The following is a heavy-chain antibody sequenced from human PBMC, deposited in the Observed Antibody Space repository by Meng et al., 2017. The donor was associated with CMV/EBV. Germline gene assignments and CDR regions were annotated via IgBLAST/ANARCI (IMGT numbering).Heavy chain of an antibody. Sequence: KVSCKGSGYSFTSYWIGWVRQMPGKGLEWMGIIYPGDSDTGYSPSFQGQVTISADKSISTAYLQWSSLKASDTAMYYCARPRSYSLPEPPDAFDIWGQGTMVTVSS. CDR1: GYSFTSYW. J-gene: IGHJ3*02. V-gene: IGHV5-51*01. CDR3: ARPRSYSLPEPPDAFDI. D-gene: IGHD1-26*01. CDR2: IYPGDSDT.